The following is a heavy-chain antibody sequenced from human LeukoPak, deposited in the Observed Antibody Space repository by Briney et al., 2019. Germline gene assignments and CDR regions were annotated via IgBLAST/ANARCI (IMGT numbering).Heavy chain of an antibody. CDR2: IYTSGST. J-gene: IGHJ4*02. CDR1: GGSISSYY. V-gene: IGHV4-4*07. CDR3: ARFQYSYGYFDY. D-gene: IGHD5-18*01. Sequence: SETLSLTCTVSGGSISSYYWSWIRQPAGKGLEWIGRIYTSGSTNYNPSLKSRVTISVDTSKNQFSLKLSSVTAADTAVYYCARFQYSYGYFDYWGQGTLVTVSS.